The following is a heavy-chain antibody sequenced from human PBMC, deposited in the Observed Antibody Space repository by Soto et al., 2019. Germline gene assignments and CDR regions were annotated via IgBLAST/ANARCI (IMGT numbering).Heavy chain of an antibody. CDR1: GGSFSGYY. D-gene: IGHD1-26*01. Sequence: SETLSLTCAVYGGSFSGYYWSWVRQSPGRGLEWIGEIYHGGNTHYNPSLQSRVTISVDKSKNQFSLNLNSVTAADTAVYYCATNGYYSCDHWGRGILVTVSS. CDR2: IYHGGNT. CDR3: ATNGYYSCDH. V-gene: IGHV4-34*01. J-gene: IGHJ4*02.